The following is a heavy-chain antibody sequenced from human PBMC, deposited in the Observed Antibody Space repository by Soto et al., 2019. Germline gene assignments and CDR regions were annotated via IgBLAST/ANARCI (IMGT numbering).Heavy chain of an antibody. Sequence: EVLLLESGGGSVQPGGSLRLSCTASRFSFTNYAMNWVRQAPGKGLEWVSGLSVSGGSKYYADSVKGRFTISRDPSKNTLFLQMNSLRDEDTAIYYCSGGSDNWNYRGSQDVWGQGTTVTVSS. V-gene: IGHV3-23*01. CDR2: LSVSGGSK. D-gene: IGHD1-7*01. CDR3: SGGSDNWNYRGSQDV. J-gene: IGHJ6*02. CDR1: RFSFTNYA.